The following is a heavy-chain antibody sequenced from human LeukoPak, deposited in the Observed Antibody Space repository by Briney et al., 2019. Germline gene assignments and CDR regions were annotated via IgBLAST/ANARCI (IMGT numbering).Heavy chain of an antibody. J-gene: IGHJ5*02. CDR1: GYTFTGYY. V-gene: IGHV1-2*02. CDR3: ARAEEEPETENWFDP. CDR2: INPNSGGT. Sequence: EASVTVSCKASGYTFTGYYMHWVRQAPGQGLEWMGWINPNSGGTNYAQKFQGRVTMTRDTSISTAYMELSRLRSDDTAVYYCARAEEEPETENWFDPWGQGTLVTVSS. D-gene: IGHD1-14*01.